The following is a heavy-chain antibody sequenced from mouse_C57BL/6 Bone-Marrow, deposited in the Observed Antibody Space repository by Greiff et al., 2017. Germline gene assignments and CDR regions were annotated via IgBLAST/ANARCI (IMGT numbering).Heavy chain of an antibody. Sequence: VQLQQSGPELVKPGASVKISCKASGYTFTDYYMNWVKQSHGKSLEWIGDINPNNGGTSYNQKFKGKATLTVDKSSSTAYMGLRSLTSEDSAVDYCARWRGWYVDVWGTGTTVTVSS. CDR1: GYTFTDYY. CDR2: INPNNGGT. V-gene: IGHV1-26*01. CDR3: ARWRGWYVDV. J-gene: IGHJ1*03.